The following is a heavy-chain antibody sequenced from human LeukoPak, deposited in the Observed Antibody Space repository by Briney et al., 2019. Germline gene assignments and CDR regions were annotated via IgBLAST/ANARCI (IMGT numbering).Heavy chain of an antibody. D-gene: IGHD3-10*01. CDR2: ISYDGSNK. CDR3: AKDLALWFGELFGAFDI. J-gene: IGHJ3*02. CDR1: GFAFNVFG. V-gene: IGHV3-30*18. Sequence: GGSLRLSCAGSGFAFNVFGMHWLRQAPGKGLEWVAVISYDGSNKYYADSVKGRFTISRDNSKNTLYLQMNSLRAEDTAVYYCAKDLALWFGELFGAFDIWGQGTMVTVSS.